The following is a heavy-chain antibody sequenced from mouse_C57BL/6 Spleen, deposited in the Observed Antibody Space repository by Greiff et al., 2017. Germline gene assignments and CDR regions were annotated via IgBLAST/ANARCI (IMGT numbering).Heavy chain of an antibody. D-gene: IGHD2-5*01. J-gene: IGHJ4*01. V-gene: IGHV2-9-1*01. CDR2: IWTGGGT. CDR1: GFSLTSYA. CDR3: ARSPYSNYLYYAMDY. Sequence: VQLQQSGPGLVAPSQSLSITCTVSGFSLTSYAISWVRQPPGKGLEWLGVIWTGGGTNYNSALKSRLSISKDNSKSQVFIKMNSLQTDDTARYYCARSPYSNYLYYAMDYWGQGTLVTVSA.